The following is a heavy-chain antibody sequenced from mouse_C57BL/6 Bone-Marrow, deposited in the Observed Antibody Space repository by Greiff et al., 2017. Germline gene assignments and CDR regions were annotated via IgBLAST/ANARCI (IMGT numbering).Heavy chain of an antibody. CDR2: IYPGDGDT. CDR1: GYAFSSSW. Sequence: QVQLQQSGPELVKPGASVKISCKASGYAFSSSWMNWVKQRPGKGLEWIGRIYPGDGDTNYNGKFKGKATLTADESSSTAYMQHSSLTSEDAAVYFYAAIYYGNSWFAYWGQGTLVTVSA. CDR3: AAIYYGNSWFAY. J-gene: IGHJ3*01. V-gene: IGHV1-82*01. D-gene: IGHD2-1*01.